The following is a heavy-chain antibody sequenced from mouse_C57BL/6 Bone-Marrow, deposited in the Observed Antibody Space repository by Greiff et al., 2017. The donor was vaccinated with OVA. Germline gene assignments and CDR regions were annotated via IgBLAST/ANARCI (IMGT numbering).Heavy chain of an antibody. CDR3: TTGTTVV. D-gene: IGHD1-1*01. J-gene: IGHJ1*03. CDR1: GFNIKDDY. CDR2: IDPENGDT. Sequence: VQLQQSGAELVRPGASVKLSCTASGFNIKDDYMHWVKQRPEQGLEWIGWIDPENGDTEYATKFQGKATITADTSSNTAYLQLSSLTSEDTAVYYCTTGTTVVWGTGTTVTVSS. V-gene: IGHV14-4*01.